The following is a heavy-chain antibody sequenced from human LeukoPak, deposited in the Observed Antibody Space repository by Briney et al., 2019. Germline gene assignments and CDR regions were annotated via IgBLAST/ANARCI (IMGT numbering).Heavy chain of an antibody. CDR3: AKRSETLYFDY. CDR2: ISSSSYHI. J-gene: IGHJ4*02. V-gene: IGHV3-21*04. D-gene: IGHD2/OR15-2a*01. CDR1: GFTFSTYS. Sequence: GGSLRLSCAASGFTFSTYSMNWVRQAPGKGLEWVSSISSSSYHIYYADSVKGRFTISRDNSKNTLFLQMNTLRAEDTAVYYCAKRSETLYFDYWGQGSLVTVSS.